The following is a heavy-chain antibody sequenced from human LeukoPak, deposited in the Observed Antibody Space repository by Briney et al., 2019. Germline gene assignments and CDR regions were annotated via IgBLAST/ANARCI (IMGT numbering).Heavy chain of an antibody. Sequence: SVKVSCKASGGTFSSYANSWVRQAPGQGLEWMGGIIPIFGTANYAQKFQGRVTITTDESTSTAYMELSSLRSEDTAVYYCARVLRSGGKVAATIGLENWGQGTLVTVSS. CDR3: ARVLRSGGKVAATIGLEN. J-gene: IGHJ4*02. CDR1: GGTFSSYA. V-gene: IGHV1-69*05. D-gene: IGHD2-15*01. CDR2: IIPIFGTA.